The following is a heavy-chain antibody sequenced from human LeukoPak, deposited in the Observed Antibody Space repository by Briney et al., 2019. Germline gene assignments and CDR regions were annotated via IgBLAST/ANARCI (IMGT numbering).Heavy chain of an antibody. CDR1: GYTFTGYY. D-gene: IGHD3-16*01. J-gene: IGHJ4*02. Sequence: ASVKVSCKASGYTFTGYYMHWVRQAPGQGLEWMGWINPNSGGTNYAQKLQGWVTMTRDTSISTAYMELSRLRSDDTAVYYCARANAFMSSVFDYWGQGTLVTVSS. CDR2: INPNSGGT. V-gene: IGHV1-2*04. CDR3: ARANAFMSSVFDY.